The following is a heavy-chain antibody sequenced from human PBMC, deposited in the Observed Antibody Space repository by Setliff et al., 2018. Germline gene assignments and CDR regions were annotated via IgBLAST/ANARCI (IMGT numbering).Heavy chain of an antibody. CDR1: GGSITSGSFY. CDR2: IHASGSP. D-gene: IGHD3-9*01. CDR3: ARERYFDWFFED. Sequence: SETLSLTCTVPGGSITSGSFYWSWIRQPAGKKLEWIGRIHASGSPDYNPSFKSRVTISRDTSTNQFSLKLGSVTAADTAVYYCARERYFDWFFEDWGHGTLVTVS. J-gene: IGHJ4*01. V-gene: IGHV4-61*02.